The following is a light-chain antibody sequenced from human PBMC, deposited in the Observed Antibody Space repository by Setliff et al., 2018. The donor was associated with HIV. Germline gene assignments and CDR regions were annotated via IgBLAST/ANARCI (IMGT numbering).Light chain of an antibody. CDR2: EVT. J-gene: IGLJ1*01. CDR3: CSYAHSSTYV. V-gene: IGLV2-23*02. CDR1: SSDLGSYNL. Sequence: QSVLAQPASVSGSPGQSITISSTGTSSDLGSYNLVSWYQQHPGKAPKLMIYEVTKRPSGVSNRFSGSKSGNTASLTISGLQVEDESDYYCCSYAHSSTYVFGTGTKVTVL.